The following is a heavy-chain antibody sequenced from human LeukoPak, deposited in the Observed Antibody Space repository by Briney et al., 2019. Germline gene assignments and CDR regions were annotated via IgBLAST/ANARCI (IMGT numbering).Heavy chain of an antibody. V-gene: IGHV1-46*03. Sequence: GASVKVSCKASGYTFTSYYMHWVRQAPGQGLEWMGIINPSGGSTSYAQKFRGRLTMTRDTSTSTVYMELSSLRSEDTAVYYCVRGYSGYENDYWGQGTLVTVSS. CDR1: GYTFTSYY. D-gene: IGHD5-12*01. CDR2: INPSGGST. J-gene: IGHJ4*02. CDR3: VRGYSGYENDY.